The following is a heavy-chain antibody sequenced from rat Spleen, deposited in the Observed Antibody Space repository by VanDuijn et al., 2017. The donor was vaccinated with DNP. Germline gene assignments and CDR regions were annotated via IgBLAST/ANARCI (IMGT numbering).Heavy chain of an antibody. CDR1: GFTFSNHG. CDR3: IRWNSGHFDY. Sequence: EVQLVESGGGLVQPGRSLKLSCAVSGFTFSNHGMAWVRQAPTKGLEWVAYIGSDGYAPYYGDSVKGRFTISRDNAKSTLYLQMNSLRYEDMATYYCIRWNSGHFDYWGQGVMVTVSS. CDR2: IGSDGYAP. J-gene: IGHJ2*01. D-gene: IGHD4-3*01. V-gene: IGHV5-22*01.